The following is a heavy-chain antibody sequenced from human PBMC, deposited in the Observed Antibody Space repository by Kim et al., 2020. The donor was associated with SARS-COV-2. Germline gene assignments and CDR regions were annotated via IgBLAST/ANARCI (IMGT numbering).Heavy chain of an antibody. D-gene: IGHD3-16*01. CDR2: ISGGGVNK. J-gene: IGHJ6*02. CDR3: AKMLVMDDYNYYYYYGMDV. Sequence: GGSLRLSCVGSGFTFDIYAMSWVRQAPGKGLEWVSVISGGGVNKFYADSVRGRFTTSRDTSKNTLYLQMNSLRDEDTALYYCAKMLVMDDYNYYYYYGMDVWGQGTTVTVSS. CDR1: GFTFDIYA. V-gene: IGHV3-23*01.